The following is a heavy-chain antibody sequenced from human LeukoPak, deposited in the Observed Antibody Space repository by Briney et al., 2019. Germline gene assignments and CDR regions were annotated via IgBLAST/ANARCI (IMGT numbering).Heavy chain of an antibody. Sequence: ASVKLSCKASGYTFTSYAMHWVRQAPGQRLEWMGWSNAGNGNTKYSQEFQGRVTITRDTSASTAYMELSSLRSEYMAVYYCAGGGWYGDDAFDIWGEGTMVTVSS. CDR2: SNAGNGNT. CDR1: GYTFTSYA. J-gene: IGHJ3*02. CDR3: AGGGWYGDDAFDI. V-gene: IGHV1-3*02. D-gene: IGHD4-17*01.